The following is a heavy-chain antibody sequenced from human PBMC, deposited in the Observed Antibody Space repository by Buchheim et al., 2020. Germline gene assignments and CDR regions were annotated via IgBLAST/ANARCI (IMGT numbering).Heavy chain of an antibody. CDR3: ARFRNYVDIVATVLGPLYAFDI. CDR1: GGSFSGYY. CDR2: INHSGST. J-gene: IGHJ3*02. Sequence: QVQLQQWGAGLLKPSETLSLTCAVYGGSFSGYYWSWIRQPPGKGLEWIGEINHSGSTNYNPSLKSRVTISVDTSKNQFSLKLCSVTAADTAVYYCARFRNYVDIVATVLGPLYAFDIWGQGT. D-gene: IGHD5-12*01. V-gene: IGHV4-34*01.